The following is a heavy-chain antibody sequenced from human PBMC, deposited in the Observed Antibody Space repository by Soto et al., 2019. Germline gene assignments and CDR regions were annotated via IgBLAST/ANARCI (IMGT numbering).Heavy chain of an antibody. CDR3: AKGRGGSGSLTPRVDF. CDR1: GFTFNNYA. CDR2: ISGGGDTT. D-gene: IGHD3-10*01. V-gene: IGHV3-23*01. J-gene: IGHJ4*02. Sequence: EVQLLESGGGLVQPGGSLRRSCAPSGFTFNNYAMTWVRQAPGKGLAWVSAISGGGDTTSYADSVKGRFTVSRDGSKNTLYLQMSSLRAEDTALYYCAKGRGGSGSLTPRVDFWGQGTLVTVSS.